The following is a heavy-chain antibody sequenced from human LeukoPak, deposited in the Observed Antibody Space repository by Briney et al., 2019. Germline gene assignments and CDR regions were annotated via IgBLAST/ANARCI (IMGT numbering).Heavy chain of an antibody. V-gene: IGHV3-7*05. Sequence: PGGSLRLSCAASGFTFSSYWMSWVRQAPGKGLEWVAIIKQDGTEKYYVDSVKGRFTISRDNSKNTLYLQMNSLRAEDTAVYYCAKDFRDGSSSFDYWGQGTLVTVSS. CDR3: AKDFRDGSSSFDY. CDR2: IKQDGTEK. D-gene: IGHD6-6*01. J-gene: IGHJ4*02. CDR1: GFTFSSYW.